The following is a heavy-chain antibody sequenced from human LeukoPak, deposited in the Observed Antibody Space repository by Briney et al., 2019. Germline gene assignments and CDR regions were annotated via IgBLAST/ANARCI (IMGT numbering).Heavy chain of an antibody. V-gene: IGHV4-59*01. Sequence: SETLSLTCTVAGHSISSYYWSWIRQPPGKGLEWLGYIYYSGSTNYNPSLKSRVTISVDTSKNQFSLKLSSVTAADTAVYYCARAAWFGADWFDPWGQGTLVTVSS. D-gene: IGHD3-10*01. CDR2: IYYSGST. CDR3: ARAAWFGADWFDP. J-gene: IGHJ5*02. CDR1: GHSISSYY.